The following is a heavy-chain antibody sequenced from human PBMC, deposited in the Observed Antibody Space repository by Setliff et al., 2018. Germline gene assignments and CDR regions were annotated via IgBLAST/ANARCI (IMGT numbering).Heavy chain of an antibody. J-gene: IGHJ4*02. Sequence: GGSLRLSCAAPGFALSDYDMDWVRQAPGKGLEWLGRIRERDFGDTSQYAASVRGRFTFSRDDSKNSLLLQMNNLKTEDTAIYYCVRDYWGSYDNWGQGTLVTVSS. CDR2: IRERDFGDTS. CDR1: GFALSDYD. D-gene: IGHD1-26*01. CDR3: VRDYWGSYDN. V-gene: IGHV3-72*01.